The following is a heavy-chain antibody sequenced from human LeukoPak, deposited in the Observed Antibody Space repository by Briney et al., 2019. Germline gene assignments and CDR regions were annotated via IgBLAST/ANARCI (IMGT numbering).Heavy chain of an antibody. CDR1: GGSFSGYY. V-gene: IGHV4-34*01. CDR2: INHSGST. CDR3: ARGGKSIFGVANYYYYMDV. Sequence: SETLSLTCAVYGGSFSGYYWSWIRQPPGKGLEWIGEINHSGSTNCNPSLKSRVTISVDTSKNQFSLKLSSVTAADTAVYYCARGGKSIFGVANYYYYMDVWGKGTTVTVSS. D-gene: IGHD3-3*01. J-gene: IGHJ6*03.